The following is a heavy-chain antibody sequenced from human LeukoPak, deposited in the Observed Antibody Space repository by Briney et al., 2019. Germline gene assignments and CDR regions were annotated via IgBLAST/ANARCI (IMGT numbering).Heavy chain of an antibody. Sequence: ASVKVSCKVSGYTLTELSMHWVRQAPGKGLEWMGGFDPEDGETIYAQKFQGRVTMTEDTSTDTAYMELSSLRSEDTAVYYCATDLPIGDYDILTGYYSYFQHWGQGTLVTVSS. V-gene: IGHV1-24*01. CDR2: FDPEDGET. CDR3: ATDLPIGDYDILTGYYSYFQH. CDR1: GYTLTELS. J-gene: IGHJ1*01. D-gene: IGHD3-9*01.